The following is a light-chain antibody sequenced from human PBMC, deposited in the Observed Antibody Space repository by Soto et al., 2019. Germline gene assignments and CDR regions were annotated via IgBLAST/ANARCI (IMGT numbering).Light chain of an antibody. CDR2: EGS. CDR1: SSDVGTYNL. J-gene: IGLJ1*01. V-gene: IGLV2-23*01. Sequence: QSVLTQPASVSGSPGQSITLFCTGTSSDVGTYNLVSWYQQHPGKAPKLMIYEGSKRPSGVSNRFSGSKSGNTASLTISGLQAEDEADYYCCSYAGSSWVFGTGTKVTVL. CDR3: CSYAGSSWV.